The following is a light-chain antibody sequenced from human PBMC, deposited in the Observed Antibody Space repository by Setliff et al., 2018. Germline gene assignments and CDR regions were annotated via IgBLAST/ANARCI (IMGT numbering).Light chain of an antibody. J-gene: IGLJ1*01. V-gene: IGLV2-8*01. CDR3: STYEGTNNFV. Sequence: SALTQPAAVSGSPGQSITISCAGTNSDVGGYNYVSWYQQHPGKAPQLLIYEVSKRPSGVPDRFSGSKSGNTASLTVSGLQAEDEADYYCSTYEGTNNFVFGTGTKVTVL. CDR2: EVS. CDR1: NSDVGGYNY.